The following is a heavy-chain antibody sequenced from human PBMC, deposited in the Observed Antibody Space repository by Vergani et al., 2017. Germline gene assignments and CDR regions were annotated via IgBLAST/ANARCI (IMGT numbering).Heavy chain of an antibody. CDR2: INHSGST. V-gene: IGHV4-34*01. Sequence: QVQLQQWGAGLLKPSETLSLTCAVYGGSFSGYYWSWIRQPPGKGLEWSGEINHSGSTNYNPSLKSRVTISVDTSKNQFSLKLSSVTAADTAVYYCARSGYSYGFDYWGQGTLVTVSS. D-gene: IGHD5-18*01. CDR3: ARSGYSYGFDY. CDR1: GGSFSGYY. J-gene: IGHJ4*02.